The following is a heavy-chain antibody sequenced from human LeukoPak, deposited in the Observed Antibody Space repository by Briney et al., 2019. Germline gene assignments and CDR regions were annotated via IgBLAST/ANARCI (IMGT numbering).Heavy chain of an antibody. V-gene: IGHV4-59*08. CDR1: GGSISSYY. Sequence: PSETLSLTCTVSGGSISSYYWSWIRQPPGKGLEWIGYIYYSGSTNYNPSLKSRVTISVDTSKNQFSLKLSSVTAADTAVYYCARYIVGATIGFDYWGQGTLVTVSS. CDR2: IYYSGST. CDR3: ARYIVGATIGFDY. J-gene: IGHJ4*02. D-gene: IGHD1-26*01.